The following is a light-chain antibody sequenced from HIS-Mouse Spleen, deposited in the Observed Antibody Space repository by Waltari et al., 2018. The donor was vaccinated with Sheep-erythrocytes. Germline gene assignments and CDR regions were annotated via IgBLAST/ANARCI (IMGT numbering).Light chain of an antibody. Sequence: QSALTQPRSVSGSPGQSVTTSCTGTSSDGGGYNYSHWYQPRPGKAPKLMIYEVSKRPSGVPDRFSGSKSGNTASLTISGLQAEDEADYYCCSYAGSYNHVFATGTKVTVL. CDR3: CSYAGSYNHV. CDR2: EVS. V-gene: IGLV2-11*01. CDR1: SSDGGGYNY. J-gene: IGLJ1*01.